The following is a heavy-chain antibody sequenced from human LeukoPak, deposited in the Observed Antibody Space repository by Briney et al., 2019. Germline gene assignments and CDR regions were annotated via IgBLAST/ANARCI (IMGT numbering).Heavy chain of an antibody. V-gene: IGHV3-30-3*01. Sequence: GGSLRLSCAASGFDFINFHIHWVRQAPGKGLEWLAFVSKDGNNIYYADSVKGRFTISRDNSKSTLYLQMNSLRADDTAIYYCARDFLWPVDYWGRGTLVTVSS. D-gene: IGHD2-21*01. CDR1: GFDFINFH. CDR3: ARDFLWPVDY. CDR2: VSKDGNNI. J-gene: IGHJ4*02.